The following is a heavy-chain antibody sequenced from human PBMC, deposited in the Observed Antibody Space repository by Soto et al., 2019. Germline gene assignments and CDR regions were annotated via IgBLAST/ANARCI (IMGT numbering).Heavy chain of an antibody. CDR1: GFTFSSYW. Sequence: GGSLRLSCAASGFTFSSYWMHWVRQAPGKGLVWVSRINSDGSSTSYADSVKGRFTISRDNAKNTLYLQMNSLRAEDTAVYYCARDRSGSGSPSLSWFDPWGQGTLVTVSS. V-gene: IGHV3-74*01. CDR3: ARDRSGSGSPSLSWFDP. J-gene: IGHJ5*02. D-gene: IGHD3-10*01. CDR2: INSDGSST.